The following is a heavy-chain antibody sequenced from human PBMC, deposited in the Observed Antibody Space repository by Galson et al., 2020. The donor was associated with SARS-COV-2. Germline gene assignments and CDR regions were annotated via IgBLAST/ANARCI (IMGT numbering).Heavy chain of an antibody. CDR1: GGSISSGGYY. J-gene: IGHJ4*02. D-gene: IGHD3-9*01. CDR2: IYYSGST. CDR3: AREDHYDILTGYYLPMS. V-gene: IGHV4-31*03. Sequence: SETLSLTCTVSGGSISSGGYYWSWIRQHPGKGLEWIGYIYYSGSTYYNPSLKSRVTISVDTSKNQFSLKLSSVTAADTAVYYCAREDHYDILTGYYLPMSWGQGTLVTVSS.